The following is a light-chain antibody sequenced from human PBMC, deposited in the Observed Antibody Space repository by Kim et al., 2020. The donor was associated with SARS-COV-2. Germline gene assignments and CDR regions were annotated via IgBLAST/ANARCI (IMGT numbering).Light chain of an antibody. CDR1: QSVGSSL. Sequence: WTPAERATRACRASQSVGSSLLAWYQQKPGQAPRLLIYEAFKRVAGIPDRFSGSGSGTDFTLTISRPEPEDFAMYYCQQYGSSPYSFGQGTKLEI. CDR2: EAF. J-gene: IGKJ2*03. CDR3: QQYGSSPYS. V-gene: IGKV3-20*01.